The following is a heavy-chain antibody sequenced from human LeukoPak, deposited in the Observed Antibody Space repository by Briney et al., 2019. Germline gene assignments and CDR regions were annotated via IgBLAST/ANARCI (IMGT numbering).Heavy chain of an antibody. Sequence: PGGSLRLSCAASGFTFKNYDMHWVRQAPGKGLEWVAVISYDGSTKYYADSVKGRFTVSRDNSKNTLYLQMSSLKSEDTAVYYCARGPVEMAPCCDYWGQGTLVTVSS. J-gene: IGHJ4*02. CDR3: ARGPVEMAPCCDY. CDR1: GFTFKNYD. CDR2: ISYDGSTK. V-gene: IGHV3-30*03. D-gene: IGHD5-24*01.